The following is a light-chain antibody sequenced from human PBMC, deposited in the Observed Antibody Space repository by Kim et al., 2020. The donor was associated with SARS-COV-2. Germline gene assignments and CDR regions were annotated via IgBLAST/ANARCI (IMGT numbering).Light chain of an antibody. CDR2: GKN. J-gene: IGLJ2*01. CDR1: SLRSYY. Sequence: ALGKTARTTCQGDSLRSYYATGYQQKPVQAPIVVIYGKNNRPSGIPDRFSGSSSGNTASLTITGTQAGDEADYYCNSRDSNDNVVFGGGTQLTVL. CDR3: NSRDSNDNVV. V-gene: IGLV3-19*01.